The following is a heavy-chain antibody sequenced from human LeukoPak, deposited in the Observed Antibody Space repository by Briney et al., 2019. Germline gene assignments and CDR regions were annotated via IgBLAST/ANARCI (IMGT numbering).Heavy chain of an antibody. CDR3: TKDLSTYTTSEGGY. Sequence: GGSLRLSCAASGFTFSSHWMHWVRQAPGKGLVWVSRINTDGSSTNYADSVKGRFTISRDKSKNTLYLQMNSLRAEDTAMYFCTKDLSTYTTSEGGYWGQGTLVTVSS. CDR2: INTDGSST. D-gene: IGHD1-1*01. J-gene: IGHJ4*02. V-gene: IGHV3-74*01. CDR1: GFTFSSHW.